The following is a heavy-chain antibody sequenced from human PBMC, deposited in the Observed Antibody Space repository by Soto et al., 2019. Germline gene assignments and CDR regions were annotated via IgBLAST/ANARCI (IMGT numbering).Heavy chain of an antibody. J-gene: IGHJ4*02. D-gene: IGHD3-16*01. CDR1: GGSISSYY. Sequence: QVQLQESGPGLVKPSETLSLTCTVSGGSISSYYWRWIRQPPGKGLEWIGYIYYSGSTNYNPSLKSRVTISVDTSKNQCSLKLSSVTAADTAVYYCASLWGWSVDYWGQGTLVTVSS. CDR2: IYYSGST. CDR3: ASLWGWSVDY. V-gene: IGHV4-59*08.